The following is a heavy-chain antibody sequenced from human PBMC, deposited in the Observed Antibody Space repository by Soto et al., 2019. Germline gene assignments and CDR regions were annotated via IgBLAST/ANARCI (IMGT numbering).Heavy chain of an antibody. V-gene: IGHV4-39*01. Sequence: SEPQPLSNTVSGGSVINLEYLRIWLSQTPGKGLEWIGIIYHRGSAYYNPSLQSRVTISLDKSKNQFSLKLNSVTAADSAVYFCARLEGLATISYYFDFLGPGALVTVSS. J-gene: IGHJ4*02. D-gene: IGHD5-12*01. CDR2: IYHRGSA. CDR1: GGSVINLEYL. CDR3: ARLEGLATISYYFDF.